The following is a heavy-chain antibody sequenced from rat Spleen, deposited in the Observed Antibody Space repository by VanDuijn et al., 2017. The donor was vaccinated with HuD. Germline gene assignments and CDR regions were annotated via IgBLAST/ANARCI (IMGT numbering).Heavy chain of an antibody. CDR1: GHSISSSY. D-gene: IGHD1-11*01. CDR3: ARWSYGYFDS. Sequence: EVQLQESGPGLVKPSQSLSLTCSVTGHSISSSYRWNWIREFPGNKMEWIGHISYSGSTTYNPSLKSRISMNRDTSKNQFFLQLTSVTTEDTATYYCARWSYGYFDSWGQGVMVTVSS. J-gene: IGHJ2*01. V-gene: IGHV3-1*01. CDR2: ISYSGST.